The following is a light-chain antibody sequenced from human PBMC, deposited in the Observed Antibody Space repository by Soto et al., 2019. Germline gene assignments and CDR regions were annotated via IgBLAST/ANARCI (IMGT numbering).Light chain of an antibody. J-gene: IGKJ1*01. CDR3: QQANSFPWT. CDR2: AAS. CDR1: QGINSW. V-gene: IGKV1-12*01. Sequence: DIQMTQSPSSVSASVGDRVTMTCRASQGINSWLAWYQQKPGKATKLRIYAASNLKSGVPSRFSGSRSWTDFTLTISSLQPEDFATYYCQQANSFPWTFGQGTKVDIK.